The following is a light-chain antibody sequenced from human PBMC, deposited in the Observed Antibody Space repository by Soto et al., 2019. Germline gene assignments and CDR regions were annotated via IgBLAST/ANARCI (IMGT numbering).Light chain of an antibody. CDR3: QQYNSYPWT. CDR1: QSISSW. J-gene: IGKJ1*01. CDR2: KAS. V-gene: IGKV1-5*03. Sequence: SQSISSWLAWYQQKPGKAPKLLIYKASSLESGVPSRFSGSGSGTEFTLTISSLQPDDFATYYCQQYNSYPWTFGQGTKVDIK.